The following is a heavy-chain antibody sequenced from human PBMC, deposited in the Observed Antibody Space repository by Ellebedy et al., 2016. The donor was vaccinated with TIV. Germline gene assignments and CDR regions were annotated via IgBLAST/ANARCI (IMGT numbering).Heavy chain of an antibody. CDR3: VRARPYCGGDCFSFGN. D-gene: IGHD2-21*02. CDR2: INSDGTIT. CDR1: GFPFSVYW. J-gene: IGHJ4*02. Sequence: GESLKISXAASGFPFSVYWMHWVRQAPGKGPVWVSRINSDGTITDYADSVKGRFTISRDNAKNTLYLQMHSLRAEDTAVYYCVRARPYCGGDCFSFGNWGQGSLVTVSS. V-gene: IGHV3-74*01.